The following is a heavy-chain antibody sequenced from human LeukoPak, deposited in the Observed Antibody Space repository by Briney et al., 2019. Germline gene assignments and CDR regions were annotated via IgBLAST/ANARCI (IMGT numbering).Heavy chain of an antibody. CDR1: GGSFSGYY. Sequence: SETLSLTCAVYGGSFSGYYWSWIRQPAGKGLEWIGRIYTSGSTNYNPSLKSRVTMSVNTSKNQFSLKLSSVTAADTAVYYCARGPEWGKGNAFDIWGQGTMVTVSS. J-gene: IGHJ3*02. V-gene: IGHV4-59*10. CDR3: ARGPEWGKGNAFDI. CDR2: IYTSGST. D-gene: IGHD3-3*01.